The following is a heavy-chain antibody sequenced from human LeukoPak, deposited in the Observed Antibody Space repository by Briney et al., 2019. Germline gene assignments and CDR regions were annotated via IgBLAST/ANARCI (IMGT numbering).Heavy chain of an antibody. Sequence: GASVKVSCKASGGTFSSYAISWVRQAPGQGLEWMGGIIPIFGTANYAQKFQGRVTITADESTSTAYMELSSLRSEDTAVYYCASMTLVVPAAEDGFDIWGQGTMVTVSS. CDR3: ASMTLVVPAAEDGFDI. J-gene: IGHJ3*02. CDR1: GGTFSSYA. V-gene: IGHV1-69*13. CDR2: IIPIFGTA. D-gene: IGHD2-2*01.